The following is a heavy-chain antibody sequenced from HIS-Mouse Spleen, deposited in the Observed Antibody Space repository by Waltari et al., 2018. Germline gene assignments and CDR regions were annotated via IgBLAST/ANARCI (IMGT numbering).Heavy chain of an antibody. CDR3: AREIPYSSSWYDWYFDL. V-gene: IGHV4-39*07. Sequence: QLQLQESGPGLVKPSDALSLTCTVSGASLSRSRYYWRWIRQPPGKGLEWIGSIYYSGSTYYNPSLKSRVTISVDTSKNQFSLKLSSVTAADTAVYYCAREIPYSSSWYDWYFDLWGRGTLVTVSS. J-gene: IGHJ2*01. CDR1: GASLSRSRYY. CDR2: IYYSGST. D-gene: IGHD6-13*01.